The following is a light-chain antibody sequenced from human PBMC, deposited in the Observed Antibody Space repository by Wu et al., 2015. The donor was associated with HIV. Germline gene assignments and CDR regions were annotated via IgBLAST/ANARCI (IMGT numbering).Light chain of an antibody. CDR3: LQNSNSPLT. J-gene: IGKJ4*01. CDR1: QSISSNL. Sequence: EIVLTQSPGTLSLSPGERVTLSCRASQSISSNLLAWYQQKPGQAPTLLIYATSRRATGIPDRFSGSGSGTDFTLTISRLEPEDFAVYYCLQNSNSPLTFGGGTKVEIK. V-gene: IGKV3-20*01. CDR2: ATS.